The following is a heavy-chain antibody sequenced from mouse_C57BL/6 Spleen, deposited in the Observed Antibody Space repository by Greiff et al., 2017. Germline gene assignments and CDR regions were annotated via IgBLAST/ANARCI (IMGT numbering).Heavy chain of an antibody. CDR3: ANSFYYGYSY. CDR1: GYTFTSYW. V-gene: IGHV1-55*01. Sequence: VQLKQPGAELVKPGASVTMSCKASGYTFTSYWITWVKQRPGQGLEWIGDIYPGSGSNTYNEKFKSKATLTVDTSSSTAYMQLSSLTSEDSAVYYCANSFYYGYSYWGQGTTLTVSS. D-gene: IGHD2-3*01. J-gene: IGHJ2*01. CDR2: IYPGSGSN.